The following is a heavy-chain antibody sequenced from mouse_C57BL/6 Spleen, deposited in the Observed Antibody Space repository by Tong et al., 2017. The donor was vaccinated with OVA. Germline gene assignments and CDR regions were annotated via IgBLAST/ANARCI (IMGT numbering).Heavy chain of an antibody. CDR2: IYPRSGNT. CDR1: GYTFTSYG. Sequence: VQLQESGAELARPGASVKLSCKASGYTFTSYGISWVKQRTGQGLEWIGEIYPRSGNTYYNEKFKGKATLTADKSSSTAYMELRSLTSEDSAVYYCARYPSYYGSSYYAMDYWGQGTSVTVSS. V-gene: IGHV1-81*01. CDR3: ARYPSYYGSSYYAMDY. D-gene: IGHD1-1*01. J-gene: IGHJ4*01.